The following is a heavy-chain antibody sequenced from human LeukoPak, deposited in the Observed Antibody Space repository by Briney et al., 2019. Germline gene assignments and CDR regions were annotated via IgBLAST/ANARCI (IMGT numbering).Heavy chain of an antibody. J-gene: IGHJ4*02. CDR1: GGSISSSSYY. D-gene: IGHD5-24*01. V-gene: IGHV4-39*07. Sequence: SETLSLTCTVSGGSISSSSYYWGWIRQPPGKGLEWIGSIYYSGSTNYNPSLKSRVTISVDTSKNQFSLKLSSVTAADTAVYYCARLRRDGYNYYFDYWGQGTLVTVSS. CDR3: ARLRRDGYNYYFDY. CDR2: IYYSGST.